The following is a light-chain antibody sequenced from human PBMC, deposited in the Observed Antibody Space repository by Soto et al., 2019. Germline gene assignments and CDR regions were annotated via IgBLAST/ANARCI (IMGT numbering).Light chain of an antibody. CDR2: RAS. J-gene: IGKJ1*01. CDR3: QHYHNWPPWT. CDR1: QSVSSN. Sequence: EIVMTQSPATLSVSPGERATLSCRASQSVSSNLAWYQQKPGQAPRLLIYRASTRATGIPARFSGSRSGTAVTLPITSLQSEDFAVYYCQHYHNWPPWTFGQGTKVEIK. V-gene: IGKV3-15*01.